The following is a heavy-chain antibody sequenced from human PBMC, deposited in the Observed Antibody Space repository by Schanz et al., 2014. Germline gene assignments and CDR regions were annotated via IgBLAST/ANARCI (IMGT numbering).Heavy chain of an antibody. CDR3: ARGWGYDALTGYVF. V-gene: IGHV1-18*04. Sequence: QVQLVQSGGEVKKPGASVKVSCKASGYTFRHYGISWLRQAPGQGLEWMGYISGYNGNTKYAPKVQDRVTMTTDTSTSTAYMELRSLRSDDTAVYYCARGWGYDALTGYVFWGQGTLVTVSS. J-gene: IGHJ4*02. CDR2: ISGYNGNT. D-gene: IGHD3-9*01. CDR1: GYTFRHYG.